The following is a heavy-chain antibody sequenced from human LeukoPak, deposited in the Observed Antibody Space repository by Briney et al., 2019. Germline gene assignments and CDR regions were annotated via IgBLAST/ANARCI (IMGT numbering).Heavy chain of an antibody. CDR3: TTDRVHYYHGMDV. Sequence: GGSLRLSCAASGFTFCNAWMSWVRQAPGKGLEWVGRIKSNTDGGTTDYAAPVKGRFTISRDDSKNTLYLQMNSLKTEDTAVYYCTTDRVHYYHGMDVWGQGTTVTVSS. CDR1: GFTFCNAW. V-gene: IGHV3-15*01. D-gene: IGHD3-10*01. J-gene: IGHJ6*02. CDR2: IKSNTDGGTT.